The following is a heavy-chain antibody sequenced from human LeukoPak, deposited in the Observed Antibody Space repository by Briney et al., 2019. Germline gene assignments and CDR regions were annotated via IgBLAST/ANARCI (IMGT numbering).Heavy chain of an antibody. J-gene: IGHJ4*02. CDR1: GFTFSSYG. V-gene: IGHV3-23*01. D-gene: IGHD6-19*01. CDR3: AKDRIGGSYSSGWYYFDY. Sequence: GGSLRLSCAASGFTFSSYGMSWVRQAPGKGLEWVSAISGSGGSTYYADSVKGRFTISRDNSKNTLYLQMNSLRAEDTAVYYCAKDRIGGSYSSGWYYFDYWGQGTLVTVSS. CDR2: ISGSGGST.